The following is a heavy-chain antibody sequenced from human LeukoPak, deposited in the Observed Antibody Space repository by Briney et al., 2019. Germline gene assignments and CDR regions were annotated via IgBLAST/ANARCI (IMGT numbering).Heavy chain of an antibody. J-gene: IGHJ4*02. Sequence: PGGSLRLSCAASGFTVTTNYTTWVRQAPGKGLEWVSIIYSGGYTDYADSVKGRFTISRDNSKNTLDLQMNSLRAEDTAVYYCARRLEYSGSKGVFDYWGQGTLVTVSS. CDR1: GFTVTTNY. D-gene: IGHD1-26*01. CDR3: ARRLEYSGSKGVFDY. CDR2: IYSGGYT. V-gene: IGHV3-66*01.